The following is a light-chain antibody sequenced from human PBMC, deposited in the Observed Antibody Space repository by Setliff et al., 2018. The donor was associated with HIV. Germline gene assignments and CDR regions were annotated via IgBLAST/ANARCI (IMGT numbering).Light chain of an antibody. V-gene: IGLV3-21*04. J-gene: IGLJ1*01. Sequence: SYELTQPPSVSVAPGKTARITCGGNNIGSKSVYWHQQKPGQAPVLVIYYDSDRPSGIPERFSGSNSGNTATLTISRVEAGDEADYYCQVWDSSSDHYVFGTGTKVTVL. CDR3: QVWDSSSDHYV. CDR2: YDS. CDR1: NIGSKS.